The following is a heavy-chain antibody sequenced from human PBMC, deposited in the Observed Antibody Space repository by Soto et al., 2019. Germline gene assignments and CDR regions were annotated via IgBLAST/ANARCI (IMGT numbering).Heavy chain of an antibody. V-gene: IGHV1-18*01. CDR3: ARGITMVRGVTFHAFDY. CDR2: ISAYNGNT. CDR1: GYTFTSYG. Sequence: QVQLVQSGAEVKKPGASVKVSCKASGYTFTSYGISWVRQAPGQGLEWMGWISAYNGNTNYAQKIQGRVTMTTDTTTSTAYMELRNLRSDDPAVYYCARGITMVRGVTFHAFDYWGKGTLVTVSS. J-gene: IGHJ4*02. D-gene: IGHD3-10*01.